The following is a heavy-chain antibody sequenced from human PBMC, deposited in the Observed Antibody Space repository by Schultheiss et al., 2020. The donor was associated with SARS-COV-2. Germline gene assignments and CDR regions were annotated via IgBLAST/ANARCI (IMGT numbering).Heavy chain of an antibody. CDR2: ISGSSVTI. J-gene: IGHJ4*02. V-gene: IGHV3-48*02. CDR1: GFTFSSYA. CDR3: ARYDY. Sequence: ESLKISCAASGFTFSSYAMSWVRQAPGKGLEWVSYISGSSVTIYYADSVKGRFTISRDNARNSLYLQMNSLRDEDTAVYYCARYDYWGQGTLVTVSS.